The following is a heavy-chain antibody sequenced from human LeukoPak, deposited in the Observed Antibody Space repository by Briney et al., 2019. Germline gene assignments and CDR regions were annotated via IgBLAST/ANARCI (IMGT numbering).Heavy chain of an antibody. Sequence: ASVKVSCKASGYTFTSYGISWVRQAPGQGLEWMGWISAYNGNTKYAQKVQGGVTMTTDTSTSTAYMELRSLRSDDTAVYYYAREMGYYDSSAHYYYAMDVWGQGTTVTVSS. J-gene: IGHJ6*02. V-gene: IGHV1-18*01. CDR3: AREMGYYDSSAHYYYAMDV. CDR2: ISAYNGNT. CDR1: GYTFTSYG. D-gene: IGHD3-22*01.